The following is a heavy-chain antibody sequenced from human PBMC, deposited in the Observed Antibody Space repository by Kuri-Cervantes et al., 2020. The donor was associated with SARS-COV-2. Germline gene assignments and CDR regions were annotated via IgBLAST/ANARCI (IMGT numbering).Heavy chain of an antibody. CDR1: GGSISSSNW. V-gene: IGHV4-4*02. Sequence: SETLSLTCAVSGGSISSSNWWSWVRQPPGKGLEWIGEIYHSGSTNYNPPLKSRVTISVDKSKNQFSLKLSSVTAADTAVYYCASQVDTAMAFDYWGQGTLVTVSS. CDR2: IYHSGST. CDR3: ASQVDTAMAFDY. D-gene: IGHD5-18*01. J-gene: IGHJ4*02.